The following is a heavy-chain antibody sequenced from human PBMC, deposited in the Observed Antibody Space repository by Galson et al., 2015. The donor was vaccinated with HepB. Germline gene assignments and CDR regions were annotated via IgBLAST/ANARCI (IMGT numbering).Heavy chain of an antibody. CDR2: INPSGGST. Sequence: KVSCKASGYTFNTYYMHWVRQAPGQGFEWMGIINPSGGSTSYAQKFQGRVTMTTDTSTSTVYMELSSLRSEDTAIYYCARERMAYYYDSIDYYPFDPWGQGTLVTVSS. CDR3: ARERMAYYYDSIDYYPFDP. J-gene: IGHJ5*02. CDR1: GYTFNTYY. D-gene: IGHD3-22*01. V-gene: IGHV1-46*02.